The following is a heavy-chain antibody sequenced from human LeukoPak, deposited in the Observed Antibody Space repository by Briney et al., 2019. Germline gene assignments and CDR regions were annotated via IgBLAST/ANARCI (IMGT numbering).Heavy chain of an antibody. CDR3: SRRVYSGCSGGDWFDP. Sequence: GASVKVSCKASGGTFSSYAISWVRQAPGQGLEWMGGIIPIFGTANYAQKFQGRVTITTDESTYTAYLELRSLRSNDTALCYCSRRVYSGCSGGDWFDPWGQGTLVTVSS. J-gene: IGHJ5*02. D-gene: IGHD6-13*01. V-gene: IGHV1-69*05. CDR2: IIPIFGTA. CDR1: GGTFSSYA.